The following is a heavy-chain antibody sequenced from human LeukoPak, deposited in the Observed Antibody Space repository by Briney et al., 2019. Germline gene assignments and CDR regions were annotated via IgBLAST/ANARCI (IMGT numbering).Heavy chain of an antibody. J-gene: IGHJ4*02. Sequence: GGSLRLSCAASGFTFNNYAMSWVRQAPGKGLEWVSAISGSGVSTYYADSVKGRLTISRDNSKNTLYLQMNSLTAEDTATYYCAKYNWGSGYFDYWGQGTLVTVPS. CDR2: ISGSGVST. D-gene: IGHD1-1*01. V-gene: IGHV3-23*01. CDR3: AKYNWGSGYFDY. CDR1: GFTFNNYA.